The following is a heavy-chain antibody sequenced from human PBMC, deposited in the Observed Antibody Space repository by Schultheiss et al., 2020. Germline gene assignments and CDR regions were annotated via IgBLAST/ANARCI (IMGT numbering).Heavy chain of an antibody. V-gene: IGHV4-59*01. D-gene: IGHD3-22*01. CDR2: IYYSGST. CDR1: GGSISSYY. J-gene: IGHJ4*02. Sequence: SETLSLTCTVSGGSISSYYWSWILQPPGKGLEWIGYIYYSGSTNYNPSLKSRVTISVDTSKNQFSLKLSSVTAADTAVYYCARGRAESYDSSGYLDYWGQGTLVTVSS. CDR3: ARGRAESYDSSGYLDY.